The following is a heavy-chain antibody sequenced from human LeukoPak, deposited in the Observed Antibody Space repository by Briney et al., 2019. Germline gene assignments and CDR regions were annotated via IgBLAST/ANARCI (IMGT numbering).Heavy chain of an antibody. CDR3: ARAHMTAVTYYFDY. V-gene: IGHV1-46*02. Sequence: ASVKVSCKASGNTFNNDYMHWVRQAPGQGLEWLGIIKPSGDGTSYAQKFQGRVTMTRDMSTSTVYMELSSLRSEDTAVYYCARAHMTAVTYYFDYWGQGTLVTVSS. D-gene: IGHD4-17*01. CDR2: IKPSGDGT. J-gene: IGHJ4*02. CDR1: GNTFNNDY.